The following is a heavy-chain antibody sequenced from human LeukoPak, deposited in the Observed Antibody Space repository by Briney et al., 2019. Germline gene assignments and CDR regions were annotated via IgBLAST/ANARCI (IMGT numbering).Heavy chain of an antibody. CDR2: IIPSDGST. CDR3: ARGKVVTMVRGVIITYFDY. V-gene: IGHV1-46*01. CDR1: GYSFTRYF. J-gene: IGHJ4*02. D-gene: IGHD3-10*01. Sequence: SVTVSCKASGYSFTRYFIHWVRQAPGQGLEWMGIIIPSDGSTSYAQKFQGRVTMTRDTSTSTVYMELSSLRSEDTAVYYCARGKVVTMVRGVIITYFDYWGQGTLVTVSS.